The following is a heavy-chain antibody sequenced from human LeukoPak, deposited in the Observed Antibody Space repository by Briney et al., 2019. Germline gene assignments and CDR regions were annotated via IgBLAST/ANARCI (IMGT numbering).Heavy chain of an antibody. CDR2: INHSGST. CDR1: GGSFSGYY. Sequence: SETLSLTCAVYGGSFSGYYWSWIRQPPGKGLEWIGEINHSGSTNYNPSLKSRVTISVDTSKNQFSLKLSSVTAADTAVYYCARGRYYDSSGSRTENWFDPWGQGTLVTVSS. D-gene: IGHD3-22*01. CDR3: ARGRYYDSSGSRTENWFDP. V-gene: IGHV4-34*01. J-gene: IGHJ5*02.